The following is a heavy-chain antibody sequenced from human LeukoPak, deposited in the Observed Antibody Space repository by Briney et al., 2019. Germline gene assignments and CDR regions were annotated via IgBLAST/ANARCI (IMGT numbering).Heavy chain of an antibody. CDR3: ARDPLTTLVYGMDV. V-gene: IGHV3-33*01. CDR2: IWYDGSNK. D-gene: IGHD4/OR15-4a*01. Sequence: GGSLRLSCAASAFTFSSYGMHWVRQAPGKGLEWVAVIWYDGSNKYYADSVKGRFTISRDNSKNTLYLQMNSLRAEDTAVYYCARDPLTTLVYGMDVWGQGTTVTVSS. CDR1: AFTFSSYG. J-gene: IGHJ6*02.